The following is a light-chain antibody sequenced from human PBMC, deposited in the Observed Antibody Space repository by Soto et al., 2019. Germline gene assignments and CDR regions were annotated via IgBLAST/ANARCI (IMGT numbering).Light chain of an antibody. CDR1: QSPQHSFDKKNY. CDR3: QQYYDTAIT. J-gene: IGKJ4*01. CDR2: WAY. Sequence: DIVLTQSPDSLALSLGETATIHCKSTQSPQHSFDKKNYLAWYQQKPRQPPKLLISWAYTRESGVPGRYTGRGSETDFTLTISSLRAEDVATYYCQQYYDTAITFGGGTTVEI. V-gene: IGKV4-1*01.